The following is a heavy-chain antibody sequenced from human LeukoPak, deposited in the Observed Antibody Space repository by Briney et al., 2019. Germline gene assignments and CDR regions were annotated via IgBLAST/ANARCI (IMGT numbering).Heavy chain of an antibody. CDR3: ARGYSSGWLD. J-gene: IGHJ4*02. CDR1: GFTFSDYT. Sequence: GGSLRLSCAASGFTFSDYTMNWVRQAPGKGLEWISYIDISSSSTYYADSVKGRFTISRDNVKNSLYLQMNSLRAEDTAVYYCARGYSSGWLDWGQGTLVTVSS. D-gene: IGHD6-19*01. V-gene: IGHV3-48*01. CDR2: IDISSSST.